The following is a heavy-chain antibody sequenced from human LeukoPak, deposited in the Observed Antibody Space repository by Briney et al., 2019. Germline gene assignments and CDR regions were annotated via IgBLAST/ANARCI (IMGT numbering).Heavy chain of an antibody. V-gene: IGHV1-69*01. CDR2: IIPISGTT. D-gene: IGHD1-26*01. CDR3: ARKLRLGGNWFDP. Sequence: GGSVKVSCKGSGYTFTSYDINWVRQAPGQGVGGMGEIIPISGTTNYAQKFQGRVTFTADESTSTAYMELSSLRSEDTALYYCARKLRLGGNWFDPWGQGTLVTVSS. CDR1: GYTFTSYD. J-gene: IGHJ5*02.